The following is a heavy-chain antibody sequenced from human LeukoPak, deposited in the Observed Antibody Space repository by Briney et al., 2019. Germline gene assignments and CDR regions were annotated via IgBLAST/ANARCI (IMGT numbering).Heavy chain of an antibody. CDR3: TTTVRDQDFDY. J-gene: IGHJ4*02. CDR2: IRSKANRYAT. Sequence: GGSLRLSCAASGFTFSGSAMHWVRQASGKGLEWVGRIRSKANRYATAYAASVKGRFTISRDDSKNTAYLQMNSLKTEDTAVYYCTTTVRDQDFDYWGQGTLVTVSS. D-gene: IGHD4-17*01. CDR1: GFTFSGSA. V-gene: IGHV3-73*01.